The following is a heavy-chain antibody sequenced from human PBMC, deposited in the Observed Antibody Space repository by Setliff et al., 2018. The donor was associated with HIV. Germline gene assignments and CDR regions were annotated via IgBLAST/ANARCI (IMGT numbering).Heavy chain of an antibody. CDR1: GYTLTDLS. CDR3: ARFLDHDYGDYRTYYFDF. CDR2: MNPNNGNT. Sequence: GASVKVSCKVSGYTLTDLSMHWVRQAPGKGLEWMGWMNPNNGNTGYSQKFQGRVTMNRNTSISTAYMELSSLRSEDTAVYYCARFLDHDYGDYRTYYFDFWGQGTLVTVSS. J-gene: IGHJ4*02. D-gene: IGHD4-17*01. V-gene: IGHV1-8*02.